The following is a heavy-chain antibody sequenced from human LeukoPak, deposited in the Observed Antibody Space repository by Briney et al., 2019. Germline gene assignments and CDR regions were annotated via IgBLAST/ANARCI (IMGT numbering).Heavy chain of an antibody. CDR1: GFTFSSYA. CDR2: ISGSGGST. Sequence: GGSLRLSCAVSGFTFSSYAMSWVRQAPGKGLEWVSGISGSGGSTYYTDSVKGRFTISRDNSKNTLYLQMNSLRAEDTAVYYCAKRTVLTADAFDIWGRGTMVTVSS. CDR3: AKRTVLTADAFDI. D-gene: IGHD4/OR15-4a*01. J-gene: IGHJ3*02. V-gene: IGHV3-23*01.